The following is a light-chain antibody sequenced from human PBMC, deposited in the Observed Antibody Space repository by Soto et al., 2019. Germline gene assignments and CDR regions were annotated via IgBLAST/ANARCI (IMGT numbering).Light chain of an antibody. CDR2: DAS. J-gene: IGKJ2*01. V-gene: IGKV3-11*01. CDR3: QLRSSRAPGYT. Sequence: EIVLTQSPGTLSLSPGERATLSCRASQSVSTYLAWYQQKPGQAPRLLIYDASNRATGIPARFSGSGSGADFILTIISREPEDFAIYYCQLRSSRAPGYTFGQGTKLQIK. CDR1: QSVSTY.